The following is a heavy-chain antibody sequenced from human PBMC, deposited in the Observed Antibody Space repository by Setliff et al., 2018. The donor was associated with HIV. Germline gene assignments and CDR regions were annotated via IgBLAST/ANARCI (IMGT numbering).Heavy chain of an antibody. CDR3: ATLDHSGGNFLAY. CDR1: GGSISGYF. V-gene: IGHV4-4*09. CDR2: IYSSGNT. J-gene: IGHJ4*02. Sequence: SETLSLTCTVSGGSISGYFWSWIRQPPGKRLEWIGYIYSSGNTDYNPSLKTRATISLDTSRKQFSLELSSATAADTAVYYCATLDHSGGNFLAYWGQGSLVTVSS. D-gene: IGHD2-21*02.